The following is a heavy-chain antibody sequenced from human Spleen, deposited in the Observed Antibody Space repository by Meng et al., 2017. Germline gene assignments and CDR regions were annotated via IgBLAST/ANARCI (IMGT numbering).Heavy chain of an antibody. CDR1: GFTFRSYW. D-gene: IGHD2-21*01. Sequence: EVQLVESGGGLIQPGGSLRLSCAASGFTFRSYWMHWVRQAPGKGLVWVSRINGDGSRTDYADSVKGRLTISRDNAKNTLYLQMNSLRAEDTAVYYCARDIPGIDDYWGQGVLVTVSS. CDR2: INGDGSRT. CDR3: ARDIPGIDDY. J-gene: IGHJ4*02. V-gene: IGHV3-74*01.